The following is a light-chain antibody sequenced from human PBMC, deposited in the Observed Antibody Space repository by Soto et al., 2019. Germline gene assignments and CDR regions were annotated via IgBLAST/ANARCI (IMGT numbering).Light chain of an antibody. J-gene: IGKJ5*01. CDR2: AAS. Sequence: DIQMTQSPSSLSASVGDGVTITCRASQSISSYLNWYQQKPGKAPNLLIYAASSLQSGVPSRFSGSGSGTDFTLTISSLQPEDFATYYCQQSYSTLSITFGQGTRLEIK. CDR3: QQSYSTLSIT. V-gene: IGKV1-39*01. CDR1: QSISSY.